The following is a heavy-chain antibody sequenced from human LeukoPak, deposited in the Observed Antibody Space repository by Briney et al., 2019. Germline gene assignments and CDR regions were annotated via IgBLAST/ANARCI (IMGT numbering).Heavy chain of an antibody. V-gene: IGHV4-34*01. D-gene: IGHD3-10*01. CDR1: GGSFGGYY. CDR2: INHSGST. J-gene: IGHJ4*02. CDR3: ARGRGNWKIQGSGSYDY. Sequence: SETLSLTCAVYGGSFGGYYWSWIRQPPGKGLEWIGEINHSGSTNYNPSLKSRVTISVDTSKNQFSLKLSSVTAADTAVYYCARGRGNWKIQGSGSYDYWGQGTLVTVSS.